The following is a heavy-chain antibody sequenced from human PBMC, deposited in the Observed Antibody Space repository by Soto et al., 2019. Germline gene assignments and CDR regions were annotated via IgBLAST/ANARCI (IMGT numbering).Heavy chain of an antibody. CDR2: INQDGNEE. CDR1: GFTFNNNW. D-gene: IGHD3-3*01. J-gene: IGHJ4*02. CDR3: TRGQGWTDY. Sequence: GGSLRLSCAASGFTFNNNWMSWVRQAPGKGLEWVANINQDGNEEYYVESVKGRFTISRDNAKSSLYLQMNSLRAEDTAVYYCTRGQGWTDYWGQGTRVTVSS. V-gene: IGHV3-7*05.